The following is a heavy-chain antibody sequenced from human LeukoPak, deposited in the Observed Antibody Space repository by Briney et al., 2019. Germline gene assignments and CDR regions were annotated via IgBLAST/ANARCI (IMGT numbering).Heavy chain of an antibody. CDR3: ARAGYYDSSGYIGY. CDR2: ISAYNGNT. V-gene: IGHV1-18*01. D-gene: IGHD3-22*01. Sequence: PSVKVSFKASGYTFTSYGISWVRQAPGQGVEWMGWISAYNGNTNYSQKLQGRVTMTTDTSTSTAYMELRSLRSDDTAVYYCARAGYYDSSGYIGYWGQGTLVTVSS. CDR1: GYTFTSYG. J-gene: IGHJ4*02.